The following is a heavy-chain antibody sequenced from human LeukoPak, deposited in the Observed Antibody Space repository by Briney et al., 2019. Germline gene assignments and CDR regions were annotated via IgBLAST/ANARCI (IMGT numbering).Heavy chain of an antibody. CDR3: AREYCSGGSCYRRQYYFDY. J-gene: IGHJ4*02. Sequence: PGGSLRLSCSVSGFPVISNSMSWVRQAPRKGLEWVSILYSGGGTDYADSVKGRFTISRDNSKNTLYLGMNSLRVEDTAVYYCAREYCSGGSCYRRQYYFDYWGQGTLVSVSS. CDR1: GFPVISNS. V-gene: IGHV3-53*01. CDR2: LYSGGGT. D-gene: IGHD2-15*01.